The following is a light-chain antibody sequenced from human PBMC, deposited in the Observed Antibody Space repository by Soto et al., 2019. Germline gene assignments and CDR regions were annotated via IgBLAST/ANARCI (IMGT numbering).Light chain of an antibody. V-gene: IGKV1-27*01. CDR1: QAISNF. Sequence: DIQMTQSPSSLSAFVGDRVTITCRASQAISNFLAWYQQKPGKVPTLLIYAASILQSGVPARFSGSGSGTDFTLIISSLQPEDVASYYCQRYNSAPLTFGGGTKVEIK. CDR3: QRYNSAPLT. CDR2: AAS. J-gene: IGKJ4*01.